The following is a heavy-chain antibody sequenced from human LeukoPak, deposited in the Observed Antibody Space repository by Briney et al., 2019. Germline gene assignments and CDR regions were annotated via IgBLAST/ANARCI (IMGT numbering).Heavy chain of an antibody. CDR2: INWNGGST. CDR3: ARLDCSGGSCYSGGDWFDP. V-gene: IGHV3-20*04. J-gene: IGHJ5*02. CDR1: GFTFDDYG. D-gene: IGHD2-15*01. Sequence: GGSLRLSCAASGFTFDDYGMSWVRQAPGKGLEWASGINWNGGSTGYAASVKGRFTISRDNAKNSLYLQMNSLRAEDTALYYCARLDCSGGSCYSGGDWFDPWGQGTLVTVSS.